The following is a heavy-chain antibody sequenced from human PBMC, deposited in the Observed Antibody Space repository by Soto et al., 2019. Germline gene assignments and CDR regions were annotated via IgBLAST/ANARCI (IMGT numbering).Heavy chain of an antibody. CDR2: IDWDDDK. J-gene: IGHJ6*02. CDR3: ARDIVVVPAAISQNYYYYYGMDV. CDR1: GFSLSTSGMR. Sequence: SGPTLVNPTQTLTLTCTFSGFSLSTSGMRVSWIRQPPGKALEWVARIDWDDDKFYSTSLKTRLTISKDTSKNQVVLTMTNMDPVDTATYYCARDIVVVPAAISQNYYYYYGMDVWGQGTTVTVSS. D-gene: IGHD2-2*02. V-gene: IGHV2-70*04.